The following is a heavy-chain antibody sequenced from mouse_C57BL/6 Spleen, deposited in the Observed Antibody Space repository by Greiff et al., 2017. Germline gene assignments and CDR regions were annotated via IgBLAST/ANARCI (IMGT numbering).Heavy chain of an antibody. V-gene: IGHV1-15*01. CDR2: IDPETGGT. CDR3: TRRPVLDY. J-gene: IGHJ2*01. CDR1: GYTFTDYE. Sequence: VKLVESGAELVRPGASVTLSCKASGYTFTDYEMHWVKQTPVHGLEWIGAIDPETGGTAYNQKFKGKAILTADKSSSTAYMELRSLTSEDSAVYYCTRRPVLDYWGQGTTLTVSS.